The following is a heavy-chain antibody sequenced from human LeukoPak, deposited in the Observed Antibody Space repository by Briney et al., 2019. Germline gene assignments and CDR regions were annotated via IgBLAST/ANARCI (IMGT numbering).Heavy chain of an antibody. V-gene: IGHV4-59*12. CDR1: GGSISSYY. D-gene: IGHD3-22*01. CDR3: ARDGRSAYYYDSSGHSLPWFDP. Sequence: SETLSLTCTVSGGSISSYYWSWIRQPPGKGLEWIGYIYYSGSTNYNPSLKSRVTISVDTSKNQFSLKLSSVTAADTAVYYCARDGRSAYYYDSSGHSLPWFDPWGQGTLVTVSS. J-gene: IGHJ5*02. CDR2: IYYSGST.